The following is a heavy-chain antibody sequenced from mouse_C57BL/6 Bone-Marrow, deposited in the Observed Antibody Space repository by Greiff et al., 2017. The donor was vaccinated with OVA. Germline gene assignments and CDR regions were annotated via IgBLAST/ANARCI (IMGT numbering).Heavy chain of an antibody. Sequence: VQLQESGAELAKPGASVKLSCKASGYTFTIYWMHRVKQRPGQGLEWIGYINPSSGYTKYNQKFKDKATLTADKSSSPAYMQLSSLTYEDSAVYYCAREGPGGYGNPYYAMDYWGQGTSVTVSS. V-gene: IGHV1-7*01. CDR2: INPSSGYT. D-gene: IGHD2-10*02. J-gene: IGHJ4*01. CDR3: AREGPGGYGNPYYAMDY. CDR1: GYTFTIYW.